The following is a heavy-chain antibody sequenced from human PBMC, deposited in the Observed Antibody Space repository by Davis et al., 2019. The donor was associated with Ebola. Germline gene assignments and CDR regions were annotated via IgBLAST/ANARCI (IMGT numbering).Heavy chain of an antibody. CDR2: IGWNSGSR. J-gene: IGHJ4*02. V-gene: IGHV3-9*01. CDR3: AKDIGALPYSSPFDY. CDR1: GFTFDNYA. Sequence: SLKISCAASGFTFDNYAMHWVRQAPGKGLEWVSGIGWNSGSRGYADSVKGRFTISRDNAKNSLYLQMNSLTAEDTALYYCAKDIGALPYSSPFDYWGQGTLVTVSS. D-gene: IGHD3-22*01.